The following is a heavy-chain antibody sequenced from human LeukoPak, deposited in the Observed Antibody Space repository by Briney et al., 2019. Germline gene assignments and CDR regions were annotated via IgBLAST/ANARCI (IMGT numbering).Heavy chain of an antibody. CDR1: GFTLSSYE. V-gene: IGHV3-48*03. CDR2: ISSSGNLI. CDR3: AKDFLGYYGSGSYYVQRFFDY. J-gene: IGHJ4*02. D-gene: IGHD3-10*01. Sequence: GGSLRLSCAASGFTLSSYEMNWVRQAPGKGLEWVSYISSSGNLIYYADSVKGRFTISRDNSKNTLYLQMNSLRAEDTAVYYCAKDFLGYYGSGSYYVQRFFDYWGQGTLVTVSS.